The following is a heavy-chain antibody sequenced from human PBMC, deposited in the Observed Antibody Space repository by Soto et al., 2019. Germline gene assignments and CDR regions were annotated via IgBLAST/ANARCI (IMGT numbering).Heavy chain of an antibody. V-gene: IGHV1-46*01. CDR2: INPSGGST. CDR3: ARRYSSGDAAFDI. D-gene: IGHD6-19*01. CDR1: GYTFTSYY. J-gene: IGHJ3*02. Sequence: QVQLVQSGAEVKKPGASVKVSCKASGYTFTSYYIHWVRQAPGQGLEWMGIINPSGGSTSYAQKFQGRVTMTSDTSASTVFIEVSSLRSEDTAVYYCARRYSSGDAAFDIWGQGTMVTVSS.